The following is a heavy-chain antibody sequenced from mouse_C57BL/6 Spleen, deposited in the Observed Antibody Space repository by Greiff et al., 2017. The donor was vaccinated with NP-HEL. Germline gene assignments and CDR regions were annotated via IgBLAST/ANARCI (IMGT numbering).Heavy chain of an antibody. V-gene: IGHV5-17*01. CDR2: ISSGSSTI. Sequence: EVMLVESGGGLVKPGGSLKLSCAASGFTFSDYGMHWVRQAPEKGLEWVAYISSGSSTIYYADTVKGRFTISRDNAKNTLFLQMTSLRSEDTAMYYCARPSGSSYPFAYWGQGTLVTVSA. D-gene: IGHD1-1*01. J-gene: IGHJ3*01. CDR1: GFTFSDYG. CDR3: ARPSGSSYPFAY.